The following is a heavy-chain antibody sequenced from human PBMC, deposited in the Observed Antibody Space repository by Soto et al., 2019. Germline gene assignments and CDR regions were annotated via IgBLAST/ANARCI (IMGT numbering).Heavy chain of an antibody. CDR2: ISPYNGDR. V-gene: IGHV1-18*01. Sequence: QVVQSGAEVKKPGASVRVSCKSSGYTFITYGISWVRQARGQGLEWIGWISPYNGDRKFAQKFQGRVTMTTDTSTSTGYMELRSLRPDDTAVYYCATTLSYGTDRPYDYWGQGTLVTVSS. J-gene: IGHJ4*02. CDR1: GYTFITYG. CDR3: ATTLSYGTDRPYDY. D-gene: IGHD3-10*01.